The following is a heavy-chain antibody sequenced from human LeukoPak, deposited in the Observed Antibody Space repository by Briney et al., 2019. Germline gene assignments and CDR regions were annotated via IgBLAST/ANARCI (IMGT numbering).Heavy chain of an antibody. V-gene: IGHV3-23*01. CDR3: AKGGHDCGGRFDY. D-gene: IGHD4-23*01. J-gene: IGHJ4*02. CDR2: ISPSGDNT. Sequence: GGSLRLSCAASGFTFSSYAMSWVRQAPGKGLEWVSAISPSGDNTYYADPVKGRFTISRDNSKNTLYLQMNSLRAEDTAVYYCAKGGHDCGGRFDYWGQGTLVTVSS. CDR1: GFTFSSYA.